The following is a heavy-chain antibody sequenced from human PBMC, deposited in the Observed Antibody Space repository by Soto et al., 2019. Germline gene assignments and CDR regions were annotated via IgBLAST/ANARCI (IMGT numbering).Heavy chain of an antibody. V-gene: IGHV3-30*03. CDR3: ALTRRSSLLEVAGPGFEY. CDR2: LSYEGSEE. CDR1: GFNFGVFG. D-gene: IGHD6-19*01. J-gene: IGHJ4*02. Sequence: GGSLRLSCAASGFNFGVFGMHWVRQAPGKGLEWLSVLSYEGSEEYYADSVRGRFTISRDNSKNALFLQMDSLRVDDTGVYYCALTRRSSLLEVAGPGFEYWGQGTLVTVSS.